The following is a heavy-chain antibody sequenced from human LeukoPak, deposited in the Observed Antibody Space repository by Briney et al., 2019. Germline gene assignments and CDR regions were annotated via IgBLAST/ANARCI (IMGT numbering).Heavy chain of an antibody. Sequence: PGGSLRLSCAACGFTFRNAWVSWVRQAPGEGGEWVGHIKSKTDGGTTDYAAHVKGRFTISRHDSKNPLYLQMNSLNTEDTAVYYCSHGRSGYDSYYYYYYMEVWGKGTTVTVSS. D-gene: IGHD5-12*01. CDR2: IKSKTDGGTT. CDR3: SHGRSGYDSYYYYYYMEV. CDR1: GFTFRNAW. V-gene: IGHV3-15*01. J-gene: IGHJ6*03.